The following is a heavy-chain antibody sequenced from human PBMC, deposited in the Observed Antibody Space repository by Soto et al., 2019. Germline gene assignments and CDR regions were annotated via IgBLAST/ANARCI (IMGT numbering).Heavy chain of an antibody. Sequence: SETLSLTCTVSGGSISSGGYYWSWIRQHPGKGLEWIGYIYYSGSTYYNPSLKSRVTISVDTSKNQFSLKLSSVTAADTAVYYCARERGDYVFIDYWGQGTLVTVSS. V-gene: IGHV4-31*03. CDR1: GGSISSGGYY. J-gene: IGHJ4*02. D-gene: IGHD4-17*01. CDR2: IYYSGST. CDR3: ARERGDYVFIDY.